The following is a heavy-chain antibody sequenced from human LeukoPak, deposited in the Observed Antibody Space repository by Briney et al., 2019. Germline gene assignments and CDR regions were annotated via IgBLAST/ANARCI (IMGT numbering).Heavy chain of an antibody. CDR2: IHYTGST. J-gene: IGHJ5*02. V-gene: IGHV4-59*01. CDR3: ARGGYYGSGNDFRFDP. D-gene: IGHD3-10*01. CDR1: GGSISSYY. Sequence: PSETLSLTCTVSGGSISSYYWSWIRQSPGKGLECIGYIHYTGSTDYNPSLKSRVTISVEASKNQFSLKLKSVTAADTAVYYCARGGYYGSGNDFRFDPWGQGTLVTVSS.